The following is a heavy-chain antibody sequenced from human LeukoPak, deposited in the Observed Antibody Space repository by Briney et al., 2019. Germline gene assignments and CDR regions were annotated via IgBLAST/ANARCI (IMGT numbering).Heavy chain of an antibody. J-gene: IGHJ4*02. Sequence: GRSLRLSCAASGFTFSSYGMHWVRQAPGKGLEWVAVIWYDGSNKYYADSVKGRFTISRDNSKNTLYLQMNSLRAEDTAVYYCARGSLGATGHHFDYWGQGTLATVSS. V-gene: IGHV3-33*01. CDR2: IWYDGSNK. CDR1: GFTFSSYG. CDR3: ARGSLGATGHHFDY. D-gene: IGHD1-26*01.